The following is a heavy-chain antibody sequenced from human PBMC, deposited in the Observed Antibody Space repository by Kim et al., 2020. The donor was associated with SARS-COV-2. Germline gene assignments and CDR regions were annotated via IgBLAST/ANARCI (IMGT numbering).Heavy chain of an antibody. CDR1: GGSFSEYY. CDR3: SRGSLTINYRRSRAQIHWFDP. CDR2: INHSGST. D-gene: IGHD2-2*01. Sequence: SETLSLTCAVSGGSFSEYYWSWIRQPPGKGLEWIGEINHSGSTTYNPSLKSRVTISIDTSSNQFSLKVSSVTAADTAVYYCSRGSLTINYRRSRAQIHWFDPWGQGTLVIVSS. V-gene: IGHV4-34*01. J-gene: IGHJ5*02.